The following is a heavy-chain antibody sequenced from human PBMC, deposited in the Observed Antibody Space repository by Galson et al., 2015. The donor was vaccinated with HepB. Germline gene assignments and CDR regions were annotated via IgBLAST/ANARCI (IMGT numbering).Heavy chain of an antibody. Sequence: SLRLSCAASGFTFSSYAMSWVRQAPGKGLEWVSAISGSGGSTYYADSVKGRFTISRDNSKNTLYLQMNSLRAEDTAVYYCAKDPRRGNWFDPWGQGTLVTVSS. CDR3: AKDPRRGNWFDP. CDR1: GFTFSSYA. V-gene: IGHV3-23*01. CDR2: ISGSGGST. J-gene: IGHJ5*02.